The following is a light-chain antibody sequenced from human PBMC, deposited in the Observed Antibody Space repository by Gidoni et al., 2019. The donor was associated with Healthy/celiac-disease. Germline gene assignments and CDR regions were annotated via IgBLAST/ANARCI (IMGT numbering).Light chain of an antibody. CDR1: QSVSSY. J-gene: IGKJ4*01. Sequence: EIVLTQSPATLSLSPGDRATLSCRASQSVSSYLAWYQQKPGQAPRLLIYEASNRATGIPARFSVSGSGTDFTLTISSREPEDFAVYYCQQRSNWPPTFXGXTKVEIK. CDR2: EAS. V-gene: IGKV3-11*01. CDR3: QQRSNWPPT.